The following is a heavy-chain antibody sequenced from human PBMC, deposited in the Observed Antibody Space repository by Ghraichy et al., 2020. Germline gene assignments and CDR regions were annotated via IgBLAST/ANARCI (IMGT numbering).Heavy chain of an antibody. CDR3: SRGFRSQTGLIDY. CDR1: GFTFSDYY. CDR2: IRSSSSYT. D-gene: IGHD1-14*01. Sequence: GGSLRLSCAASGFTFSDYYMSWIRQAPGKGLEWVSYIRSSSSYTNYADSVKGRFTISRDNAKNSLSLQINSLRAEDTAVYYCSRGFRSQTGLIDYWGQGTLVIVSS. J-gene: IGHJ4*02. V-gene: IGHV3-11*05.